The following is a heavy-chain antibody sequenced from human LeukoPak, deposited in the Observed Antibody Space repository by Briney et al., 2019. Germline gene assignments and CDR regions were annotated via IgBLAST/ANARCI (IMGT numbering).Heavy chain of an antibody. CDR1: GGSISSGGYS. V-gene: IGHV4-30-2*01. Sequence: SQTLFLTCAVSGGSISSGGYSWSWIRQPPGKGLEWIGYIYHSGSTYYNPSLKSRVTISVDRSKNQFSLKLSSVTAADTAVYYCARLFNWFDPWGQGTLVTVSS. D-gene: IGHD3-10*01. J-gene: IGHJ5*02. CDR2: IYHSGST. CDR3: ARLFNWFDP.